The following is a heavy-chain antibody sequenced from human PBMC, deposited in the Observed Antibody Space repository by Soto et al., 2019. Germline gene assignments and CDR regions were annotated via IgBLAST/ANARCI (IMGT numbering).Heavy chain of an antibody. CDR1: GGSISSGGYY. D-gene: IGHD3-10*01. Sequence: PSETLSLTCTVSGGSISSGGYYWSWIRQNPGKGLEWIGYIYYSGSTYYNPSLKSRVTISVDTSKNQFSLKLSSVTAADTAVYYCARVAGLLWFGESRYYFDYWGQGTLVTVSS. CDR2: IYYSGST. V-gene: IGHV4-31*03. J-gene: IGHJ4*02. CDR3: ARVAGLLWFGESRYYFDY.